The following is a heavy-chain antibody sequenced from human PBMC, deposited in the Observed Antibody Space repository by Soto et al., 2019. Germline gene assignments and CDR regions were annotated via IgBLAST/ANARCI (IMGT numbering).Heavy chain of an antibody. CDR3: AKNGGPGVRYGSGTDY. Sequence: ESGGGVVQPGRSLRLSCAASGFTFSSYGMHWVRQAPGKGLEWVAVISYDGSNKYYADSVKGRFTISRDNSKNTLYLQMNSLRAEDTAVYYCAKNGGPGVRYGSGTDYWGQGTLVTVSS. D-gene: IGHD3-10*01. V-gene: IGHV3-30*18. CDR2: ISYDGSNK. CDR1: GFTFSSYG. J-gene: IGHJ4*02.